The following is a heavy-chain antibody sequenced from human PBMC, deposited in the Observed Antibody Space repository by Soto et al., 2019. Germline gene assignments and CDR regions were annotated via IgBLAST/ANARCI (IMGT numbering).Heavy chain of an antibody. Sequence: GASVKVSCKASGYTFTGYYMHWVRQAPGQGLEWMGWINPNSGGTNYAQKFQGWVTMTRDTSISTAYMELSRLRSDDTAVYYCATEAAYCGGDCYPGLTWGQGTLVTVSS. CDR1: GYTFTGYY. CDR3: ATEAAYCGGDCYPGLT. D-gene: IGHD2-21*02. CDR2: INPNSGGT. J-gene: IGHJ4*02. V-gene: IGHV1-2*04.